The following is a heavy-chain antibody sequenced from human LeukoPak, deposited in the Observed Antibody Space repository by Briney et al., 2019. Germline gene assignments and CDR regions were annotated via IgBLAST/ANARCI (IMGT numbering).Heavy chain of an antibody. Sequence: GRSLRLSCAASGFTFSSYAMHWVRQAPGKGLEWVAVISYDGSNKYYADSVKGRFTISRDNSKNTLYLQMNSLRAEDTALYYCAKDPTPMVRGVILNYFDYWGQGTLVTVSS. D-gene: IGHD3-10*01. V-gene: IGHV3-30-3*01. CDR3: AKDPTPMVRGVILNYFDY. CDR2: ISYDGSNK. CDR1: GFTFSSYA. J-gene: IGHJ4*02.